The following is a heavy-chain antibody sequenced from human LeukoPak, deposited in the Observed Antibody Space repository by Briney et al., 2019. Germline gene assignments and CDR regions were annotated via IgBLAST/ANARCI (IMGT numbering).Heavy chain of an antibody. CDR3: AKTLAGAFDI. D-gene: IGHD6-13*01. CDR1: GYSFTSYW. J-gene: IGHJ3*02. V-gene: IGHV5-51*01. CDR2: IYPGDSDS. Sequence: GESLKIPCKGSGYSFTSYWIGWVRQMPGKGLEWMGIIYPGDSDSRYSPSFQGQVTISADKSITTAYLQWSSLKASDSAMYYCAKTLAGAFDIWGQGTMVTVSS.